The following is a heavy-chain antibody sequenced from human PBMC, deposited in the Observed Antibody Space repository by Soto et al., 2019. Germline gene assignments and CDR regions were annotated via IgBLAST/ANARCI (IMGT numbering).Heavy chain of an antibody. J-gene: IGHJ5*02. CDR1: GGSISSGGYY. D-gene: IGHD2-2*01. CDR3: ARGGVVVPARLLFDP. Sequence: QVQLQESGPGLVKPSQTLSLTCTVSGGSISSGGYYWSWIRQHPGKGLEWIGYIYYSGSTYYNPSLKSRVTISVDTSKNQFSLKLSSVTAADTAVYYCARGGVVVPARLLFDPCGHGTLVTVSS. V-gene: IGHV4-31*03. CDR2: IYYSGST.